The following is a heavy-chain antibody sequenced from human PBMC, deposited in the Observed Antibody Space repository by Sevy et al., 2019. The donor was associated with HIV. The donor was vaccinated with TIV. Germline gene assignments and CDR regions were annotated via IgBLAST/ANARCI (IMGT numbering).Heavy chain of an antibody. CDR3: ARRYLPSAPPALDY. Sequence: GGSLRLSCAASGFTFNNYVMNWVRQAPGKGLEWVSVISHGGGTTYYADSVKGCFTISRDDSKDTVYLEMNSLRAEDTAVYYCARRYLPSAPPALDYWGQGTLVTVSS. V-gene: IGHV3-23*01. J-gene: IGHJ4*02. D-gene: IGHD2-2*01. CDR1: GFTFNNYV. CDR2: ISHGGGTT.